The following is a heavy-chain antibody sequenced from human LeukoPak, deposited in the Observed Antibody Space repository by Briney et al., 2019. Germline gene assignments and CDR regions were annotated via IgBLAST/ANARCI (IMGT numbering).Heavy chain of an antibody. Sequence: GGSLRLSCAASGFTFEVYTMHWVRQAPGKTLEWVSLISWDGTTYYTDSVQGRFTISRDNSKDSLYLQMDTLRSEDTAFYYCVKDLSYESSGSFFDYWGQGTLVTVS. CDR2: ISWDGTT. V-gene: IGHV3-43*01. CDR3: VKDLSYESSGSFFDY. D-gene: IGHD3-22*01. CDR1: GFTFEVYT. J-gene: IGHJ4*02.